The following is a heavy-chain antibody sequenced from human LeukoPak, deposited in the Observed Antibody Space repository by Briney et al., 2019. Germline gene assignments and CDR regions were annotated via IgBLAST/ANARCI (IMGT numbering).Heavy chain of an antibody. CDR3: ARAIDFYDSSGYQAYFAY. J-gene: IGHJ4*02. D-gene: IGHD3-22*01. Sequence: GGSLRLSCTASGFTFNDFGMNWVRQTPEKGLEWVSGINWNGDSIGYADSVKGRFTISRDNARNALYLQMNSLGVDDTAVYYCARAIDFYDSSGYQAYFAYWGQGTPVTVSS. CDR2: INWNGDSI. V-gene: IGHV3-20*04. CDR1: GFTFNDFG.